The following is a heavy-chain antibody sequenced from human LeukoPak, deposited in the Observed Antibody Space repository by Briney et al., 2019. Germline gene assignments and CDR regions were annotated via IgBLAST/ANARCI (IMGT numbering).Heavy chain of an antibody. CDR2: ISAYNGNT. J-gene: IGHJ5*02. Sequence: ASVTVSCTASGYTFTSYGISWVRQAPGQGLEWMGWISAYNGNTNYAQKLQGRVTMTTDTSTSTAYMELRSLRSDDTAVYYCARDALYDILTGYPEMNWFDPWGQGTLVTVSS. CDR3: ARDALYDILTGYPEMNWFDP. CDR1: GYTFTSYG. D-gene: IGHD3-9*01. V-gene: IGHV1-18*01.